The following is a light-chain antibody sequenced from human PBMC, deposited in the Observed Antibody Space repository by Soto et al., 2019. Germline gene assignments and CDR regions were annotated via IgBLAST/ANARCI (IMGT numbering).Light chain of an antibody. Sequence: EIVMTQSPATLSVSPGERVTLSCRASQSVSSNLAWYQQKPGQAPRLLIYGASTRATGIPARFSGSGSGTEFTPTISSLQSEDFAVYYCQQYHNWPPFTFGQRTKLEIK. V-gene: IGKV3-15*01. CDR2: GAS. CDR3: QQYHNWPPFT. J-gene: IGKJ2*01. CDR1: QSVSSN.